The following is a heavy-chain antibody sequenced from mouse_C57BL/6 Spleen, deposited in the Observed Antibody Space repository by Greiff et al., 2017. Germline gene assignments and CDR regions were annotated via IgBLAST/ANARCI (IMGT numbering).Heavy chain of an antibody. J-gene: IGHJ1*03. Sequence: VQLQQSGPELVKPGASVKISCKASGYAFSSSWMNWVKQRPGKGLEWIGRIYPGDGDTNYNGKFKGKATLTADKSSSTAYMQLSSLTSEDSAVYFCARSRYWYFAVWGTGTTVTVSS. CDR3: ARSRYWYFAV. CDR1: GYAFSSSW. CDR2: IYPGDGDT. V-gene: IGHV1-82*01.